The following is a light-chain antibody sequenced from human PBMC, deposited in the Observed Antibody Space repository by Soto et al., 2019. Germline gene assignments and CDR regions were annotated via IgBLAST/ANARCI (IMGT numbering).Light chain of an antibody. Sequence: QSALTQPASVSGSPGQSITISCTGTSSDIGGYNYVSWYQQHPGKAPKVMIYEVSNRSSGVSNRFSGSKSGNTASLTISGLQAEDEAAYYCSSYTRSSTWVFGGGTQLTVL. V-gene: IGLV2-14*01. CDR2: EVS. CDR1: SSDIGGYNY. J-gene: IGLJ3*02. CDR3: SSYTRSSTWV.